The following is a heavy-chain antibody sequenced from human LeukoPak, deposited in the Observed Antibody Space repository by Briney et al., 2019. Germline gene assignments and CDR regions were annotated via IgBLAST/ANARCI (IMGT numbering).Heavy chain of an antibody. V-gene: IGHV3-21*01. Sequence: PGGSLRLSCAASGFTFSSYSMNWVRQAPGKGLEWVSSISSSSSYIYYADSVKGRFTISRDNAKNSLYLQMNSLRAEDTAVYYCACAVVTAPSLRYIWGQGTMVTVSS. CDR2: ISSSSSYI. J-gene: IGHJ3*02. CDR1: GFTFSSYS. CDR3: ACAVVTAPSLRYI. D-gene: IGHD2-21*02.